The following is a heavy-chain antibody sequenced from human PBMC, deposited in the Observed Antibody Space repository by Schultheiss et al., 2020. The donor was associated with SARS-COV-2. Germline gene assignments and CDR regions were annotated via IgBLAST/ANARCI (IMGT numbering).Heavy chain of an antibody. J-gene: IGHJ4*02. CDR2: INRDGSGT. CDR1: GFTFSSYW. D-gene: IGHD2-2*01. CDR3: AKDWAYGTSWYGCSDY. V-gene: IGHV3-74*01. Sequence: GGSLRLSCAASGFTFSSYWMHWVRQAPGKGLVWVSRINRDGSGTNYADSVKGRFTISRDNSKSTLYLQMSSLRADDTAIYYCAKDWAYGTSWYGCSDYWGQGTLVTVSS.